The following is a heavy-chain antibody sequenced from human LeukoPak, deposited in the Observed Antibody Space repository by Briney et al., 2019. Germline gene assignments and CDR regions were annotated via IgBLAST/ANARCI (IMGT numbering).Heavy chain of an antibody. CDR2: INPNSGGT. V-gene: IGHV1-2*02. CDR3: ASLITLPHRFLEWFFDY. D-gene: IGHD3-3*01. J-gene: IGHJ4*02. CDR1: GYTFTGYY. Sequence: GASVKVSCKASGYTFTGYYMHWVRQAPGQGLEWMGRINPNSGGTNYAQKFQGRVTMTRDTSISTAYMELSRLRSDDTAVYYCASLITLPHRFLEWFFDYWGQGTLVTVSS.